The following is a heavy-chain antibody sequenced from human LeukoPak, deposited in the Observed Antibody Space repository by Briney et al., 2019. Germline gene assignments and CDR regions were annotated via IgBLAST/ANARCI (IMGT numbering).Heavy chain of an antibody. Sequence: SETLSLTCIVSGVSITSSNYFWGWIRQPPGKGLEWIGGFYHSGTIFYSPSLGSRVAISIDTSKNQFSPRLLSVTAADTAVYYCARQGVVPNKAGWYFDLWGRGTLVTVSS. D-gene: IGHD3-10*01. CDR3: ARQGVVPNKAGWYFDL. CDR2: FYHSGTI. CDR1: GVSITSSNYF. J-gene: IGHJ2*01. V-gene: IGHV4-39*01.